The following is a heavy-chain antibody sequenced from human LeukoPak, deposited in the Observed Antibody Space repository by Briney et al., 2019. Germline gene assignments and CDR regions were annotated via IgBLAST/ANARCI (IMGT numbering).Heavy chain of an antibody. CDR1: GSTFSDYY. V-gene: IGHV3-11*06. J-gene: IGHJ4*02. Sequence: GGSLRLSCTASGSTFSDYYMSCLRQAPGKGLEWVSYISSSSGYTNYADSVKGRFTISRDNDKNSLYLQMNSMRAEDTAVYYCATHFWSGYSPFDYWGQGTLVTVSS. D-gene: IGHD3-3*02. CDR3: ATHFWSGYSPFDY. CDR2: ISSSSGYT.